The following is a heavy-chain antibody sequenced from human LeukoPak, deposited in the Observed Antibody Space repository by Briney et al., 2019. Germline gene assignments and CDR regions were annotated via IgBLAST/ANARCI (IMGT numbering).Heavy chain of an antibody. CDR3: ARVWGRFDYYDSSGYYLGGSDAFDI. Sequence: GASVKVSCQASGYTFTGYYMHWVRQAPGQGLEWMGWINPNSGGTNYAQKFQGRVTMTRDTSISTAYMELSRLRSDDTAVYYCARVWGRFDYYDSSGYYLGGSDAFDIWGQGTMVTVSS. CDR2: INPNSGGT. J-gene: IGHJ3*02. V-gene: IGHV1-2*02. D-gene: IGHD3-22*01. CDR1: GYTFTGYY.